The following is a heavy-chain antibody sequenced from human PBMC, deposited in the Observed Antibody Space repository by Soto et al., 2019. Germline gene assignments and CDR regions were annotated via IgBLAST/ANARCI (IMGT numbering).Heavy chain of an antibody. CDR1: GYTFTSYD. J-gene: IGHJ5*02. D-gene: IGHD6-19*01. CDR3: ERGLAVAGIGGGFDP. V-gene: IGHV1-8*01. CDR2: MNPNSGNT. Sequence: QVQLVQSGAEVKKPGASVKVSCKASGYTFTSYDINWVRQATGQGLEWMGWMNPNSGNTGYAQTFQGRVTMTRNTSRSTAYMELSSLRSEDTAVYYCERGLAVAGIGGGFDPWGQGTLVTVSS.